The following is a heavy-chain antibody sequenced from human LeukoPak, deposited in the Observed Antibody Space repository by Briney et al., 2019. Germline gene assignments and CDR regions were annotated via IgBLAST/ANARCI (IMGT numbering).Heavy chain of an antibody. J-gene: IGHJ6*03. CDR1: GFTFSSYS. V-gene: IGHV3-21*01. D-gene: IGHD3-10*01. CDR2: ISSSSSYI. Sequence: GGSLRLSCAASGFTFSSYSMDWVRQAPGKGLEWVSSISSSSSYIYYADSVKGRFTISRDNAKNSLYLQMNSLRAEDTAVYYCARVLVILVRGEPLYYYYMDVWGEGTTVTVSS. CDR3: ARVLVILVRGEPLYYYYMDV.